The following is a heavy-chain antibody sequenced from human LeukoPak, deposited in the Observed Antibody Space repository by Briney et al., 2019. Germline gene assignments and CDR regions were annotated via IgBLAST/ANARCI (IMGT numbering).Heavy chain of an antibody. Sequence: GGSLRLSCAASGITFSYYWMHWVRQAPGKGLVWVSRIDADGSSATYADSVKGRFTISRDNAKNTLYLQMKSLRAEDTAVYYCAKRDYYDSSDYYLYYFDHWGQGTLATVSS. D-gene: IGHD3-22*01. CDR3: AKRDYYDSSDYYLYYFDH. CDR2: IDADGSSA. V-gene: IGHV3-74*01. J-gene: IGHJ4*02. CDR1: GITFSYYW.